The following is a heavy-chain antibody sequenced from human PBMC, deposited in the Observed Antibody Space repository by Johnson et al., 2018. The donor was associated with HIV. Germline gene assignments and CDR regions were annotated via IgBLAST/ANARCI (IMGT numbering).Heavy chain of an antibody. CDR1: GFTFSSYD. D-gene: IGHD6-13*01. V-gene: IGHV3-23*04. CDR3: ARGDLAAAGNGAFDI. CDR2: ISNSGSST. Sequence: VLLVESGGGLVQPGGSLRLSCAASGFTFSSYDMSWVRQAPGKGLEWVSGISNSGSSTYYADSVKGRFTISRDNAKNSLYLQMNSLRAEDTAVYYCARGDLAAAGNGAFDIWGQGTMVTVSS. J-gene: IGHJ3*02.